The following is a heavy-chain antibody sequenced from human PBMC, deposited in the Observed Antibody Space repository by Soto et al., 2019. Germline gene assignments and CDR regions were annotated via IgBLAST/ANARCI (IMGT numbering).Heavy chain of an antibody. CDR1: GFTFSSYA. Sequence: GGSLRLSCAASGFTFSSYAMSWVRQAPGKGLEWVSAISGSGGSTYYADSVKGRFTTSRDNSKNTLYLQMNSLRAEDTAVYYCAKDRSRDYGSGSYWGYWGQGTLVTVSS. J-gene: IGHJ4*02. V-gene: IGHV3-23*01. D-gene: IGHD3-10*01. CDR3: AKDRSRDYGSGSYWGY. CDR2: ISGSGGST.